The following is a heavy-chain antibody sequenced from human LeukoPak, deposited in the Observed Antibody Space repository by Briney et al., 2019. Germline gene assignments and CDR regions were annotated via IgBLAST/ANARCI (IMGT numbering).Heavy chain of an antibody. Sequence: GGSLRLSCAASGFTFSSYTMNWDRQAPGKGLEWVSTISVGSISYIYYADSVKGRFTISRDNGKNSLYLQMNSLRVEDTAVYYCAKAQSSGSYFPLDFDYWGQGTLVTVSS. D-gene: IGHD1-26*01. CDR1: GFTFSSYT. V-gene: IGHV3-21*06. CDR3: AKAQSSGSYFPLDFDY. J-gene: IGHJ4*02. CDR2: ISVGSISYI.